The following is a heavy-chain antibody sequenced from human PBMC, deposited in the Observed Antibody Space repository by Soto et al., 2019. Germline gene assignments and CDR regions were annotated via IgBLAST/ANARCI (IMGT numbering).Heavy chain of an antibody. CDR3: ASRDPGTSVDY. Sequence: SETLSLTCAVYGGSFSGHSWTWIRQSPGKGLEWIGDINHSGSVNYSPSLKSRVTISLDKSENQFSLKVTSLTAADTAVYYCASRDPGTSVDYWGQGTLVTVSS. D-gene: IGHD1-7*01. V-gene: IGHV4-34*01. J-gene: IGHJ4*02. CDR2: INHSGSV. CDR1: GGSFSGHS.